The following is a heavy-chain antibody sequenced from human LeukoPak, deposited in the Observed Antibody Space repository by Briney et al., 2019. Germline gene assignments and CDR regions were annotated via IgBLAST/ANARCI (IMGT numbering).Heavy chain of an antibody. J-gene: IGHJ5*02. D-gene: IGHD6-13*01. CDR3: ARIIAAAARINWFDP. V-gene: IGHV4-34*01. CDR2: INHSGST. Sequence: SETLSLTCAVYGGSFSGYYWSWIRQPPGKGLEWIEEINHSGSTNYNPSLKSRVTISVDTSKNQFSLKLSSVTAADTAVYYCARIIAAAARINWFDPWGQGTLVTVSS. CDR1: GGSFSGYY.